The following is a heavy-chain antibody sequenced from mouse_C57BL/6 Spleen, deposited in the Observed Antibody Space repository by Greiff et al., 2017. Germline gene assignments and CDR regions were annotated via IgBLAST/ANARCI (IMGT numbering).Heavy chain of an antibody. V-gene: IGHV1-19*01. CDR3: ADYYGSTPRFAY. J-gene: IGHJ3*01. D-gene: IGHD1-1*01. CDR2: INPYNGGT. Sequence: EVQRVESGPVLVKPGASVKMSCKASGYTFTDYYMNWVKQSHGKSLEWIGVINPYNGGTSYNQKFKGKATLTVDKSSSTAYMELNSLTSEDSAVYYCADYYGSTPRFAYWGQGTLVTVSA. CDR1: GYTFTDYY.